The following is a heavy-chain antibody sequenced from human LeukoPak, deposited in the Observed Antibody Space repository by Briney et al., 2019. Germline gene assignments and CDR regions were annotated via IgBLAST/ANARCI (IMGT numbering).Heavy chain of an antibody. V-gene: IGHV4-34*01. J-gene: IGHJ4*02. CDR2: INHSGST. CDR1: GGSFSGYY. Sequence: PSETLSLTCVVYGGSFSGYYWSWIRQPPGKGLEWIGEINHSGSTNYNPSLKSRVTISVDTSKNQFSLKLSSVTAADTAVYYCARGERWLHLLDYWGQGTLVTVSS. D-gene: IGHD5-24*01. CDR3: ARGERWLHLLDY.